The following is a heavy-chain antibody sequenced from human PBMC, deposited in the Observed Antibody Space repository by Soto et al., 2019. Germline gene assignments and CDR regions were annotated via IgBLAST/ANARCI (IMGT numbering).Heavy chain of an antibody. CDR3: ARGGYYDGSGSRNYHYYGMDV. D-gene: IGHD3-22*01. V-gene: IGHV1-18*01. J-gene: IGHJ6*02. CDR2: VSPYNDDT. Sequence: ASVKVSFKASGCSFSSYGVNWVRQAPGQGLEWLGWVSPYNDDTKYSQKLQGRVTLTTDTSSRTAYMTLRSLRSDDTAVYFCARGGYYDGSGSRNYHYYGMDVWGQGTTVTVSS. CDR1: GCSFSSYG.